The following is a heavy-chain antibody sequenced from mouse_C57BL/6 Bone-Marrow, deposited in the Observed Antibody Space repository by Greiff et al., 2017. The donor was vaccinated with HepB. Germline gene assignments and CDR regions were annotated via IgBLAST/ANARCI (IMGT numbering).Heavy chain of an antibody. Sequence: QVQLQQSGAELARPGASVKMSCKASGYTFTSYTMHWVKKRPGQGLEWIGYINPSSGYTKYNQKFKDKATLTADKSSSTAYMQLSSLTSEDSAVYYCARYYSNYYYAMDYWGQGTSVTVSS. J-gene: IGHJ4*01. D-gene: IGHD2-5*01. CDR1: GYTFTSYT. CDR2: INPSSGYT. CDR3: ARYYSNYYYAMDY. V-gene: IGHV1-4*01.